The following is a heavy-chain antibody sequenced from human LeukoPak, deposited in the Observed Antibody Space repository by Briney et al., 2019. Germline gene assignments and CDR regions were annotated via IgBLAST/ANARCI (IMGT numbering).Heavy chain of an antibody. Sequence: PGGSLRLSCAASGFTFSNAWMSWVRQAPGKGLEWVGRIKSKTDGGTTDYAAPVKGRFTISRGDSKNTLYLQMNSLKTEDTAVYYCTTDPAGYSGYDLVVSPDYWGQGTLVTVSS. CDR2: IKSKTDGGTT. V-gene: IGHV3-15*01. J-gene: IGHJ4*02. D-gene: IGHD5-12*01. CDR3: TTDPAGYSGYDLVVSPDY. CDR1: GFTFSNAW.